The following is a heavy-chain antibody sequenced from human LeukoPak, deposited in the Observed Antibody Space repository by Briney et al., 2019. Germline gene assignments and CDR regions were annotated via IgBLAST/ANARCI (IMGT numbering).Heavy chain of an antibody. J-gene: IGHJ6*03. D-gene: IGHD6-19*01. CDR1: GYTFTSYG. V-gene: IGHV1-18*01. CDR3: ARGVSSGWYSGYYYYYMDV. Sequence: ASVKVSCKASGYTFTSYGISWVRQAPGQGLEWMGWISAYNGNTNYAQKLQDRVTMTTDTSTSTAYMELRSLRSDDTAVYYCARGVSSGWYSGYYYYYMDVWGKGTTVTVSS. CDR2: ISAYNGNT.